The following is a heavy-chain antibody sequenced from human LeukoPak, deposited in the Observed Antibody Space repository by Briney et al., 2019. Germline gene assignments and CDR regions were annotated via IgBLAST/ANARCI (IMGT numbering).Heavy chain of an antibody. CDR2: VSADGSKK. Sequence: GGSLRLSCAVSGFTFTSYAMHWVRQAPDKGLEWVAVVSADGSKKYYADSVRGRFTISRDNSKNTVYLQMNSLRAEDTAVYYCAKKFVGITVIAGDYFDYWGQGTLVTVSS. V-gene: IGHV3-30-3*02. CDR1: GFTFTSYA. CDR3: AKKFVGITVIAGDYFDY. D-gene: IGHD2-21*01. J-gene: IGHJ4*02.